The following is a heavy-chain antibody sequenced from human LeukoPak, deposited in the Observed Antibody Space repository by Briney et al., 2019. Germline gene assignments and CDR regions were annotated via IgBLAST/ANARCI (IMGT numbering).Heavy chain of an antibody. V-gene: IGHV3-74*01. Sequence: GGSLRLSCAASGFTFSTYWIHWVRQAPGKRLVWVSRIDIDGSSTSYADSVKGRFTISRDNAKNTLYLQMNSLRAEDTAVYYCARVPVGGNRAFDIWGQGTMVTVSS. CDR2: IDIDGSST. J-gene: IGHJ3*02. CDR1: GFTFSTYW. D-gene: IGHD1-26*01. CDR3: ARVPVGGNRAFDI.